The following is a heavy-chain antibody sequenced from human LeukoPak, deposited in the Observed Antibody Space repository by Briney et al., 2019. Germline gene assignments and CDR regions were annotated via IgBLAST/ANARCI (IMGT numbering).Heavy chain of an antibody. V-gene: IGHV4-59*08. Sequence: SETLSPTCTVSGGSISSYYWSWIRQPPGKGLEWIGYIYYSGSTNYNPSLKSRVTISVDTSKNQFSLKLSSVTAADTAVYYCARLRVISGRIQLWPNYYYYGMDVWGQGTTVTVSS. CDR2: IYYSGST. CDR3: ARLRVISGRIQLWPNYYYYGMDV. CDR1: GGSISSYY. D-gene: IGHD5-18*01. J-gene: IGHJ6*02.